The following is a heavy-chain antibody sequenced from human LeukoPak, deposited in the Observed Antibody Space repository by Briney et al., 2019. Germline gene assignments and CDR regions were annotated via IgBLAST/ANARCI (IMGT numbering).Heavy chain of an antibody. CDR2: INFTGNTETGTT. V-gene: IGHV4-34*01. D-gene: IGHD3-3*01. J-gene: IGHJ4*02. Sequence: PSETLSLTCAVSGGSFSSYSWNWIRQLPGAGLEWIAEINFTGNTETGTTSYSPSLKSRVTISADTSTNQLSLHLRSATVAATGFFFWAEGFPGFWEFDFWGQGTRVPLS. CDR3: AEGFPGFWEFDF. CDR1: GGSFSSYS.